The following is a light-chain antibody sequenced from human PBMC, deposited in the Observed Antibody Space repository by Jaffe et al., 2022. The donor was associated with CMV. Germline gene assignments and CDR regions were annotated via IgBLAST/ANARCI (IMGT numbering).Light chain of an antibody. CDR2: VAS. V-gene: IGKV1-39*01. CDR3: QQSYSSPPT. Sequence: DIQMTQSPSSLSASVGDRITITCRASQSISGYLNWYQQKQGQAPKLLIYVASSLQSGVPSRFSGRESGTDFTLTISSLQPEDFATYYCQQSYSSPPTFGQGTKVEIK. J-gene: IGKJ2*01. CDR1: QSISGY.